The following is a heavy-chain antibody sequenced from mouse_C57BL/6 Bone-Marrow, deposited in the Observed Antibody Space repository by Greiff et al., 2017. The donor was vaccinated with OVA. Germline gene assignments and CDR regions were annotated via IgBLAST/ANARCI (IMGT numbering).Heavy chain of an antibody. Sequence: DVKLQESGPELVKPGASVKISCKASGYSFTGYYMNWVKQSPEKSLEWIGEINPSTGGTTYNQKFKAKATLTVDKSSSTAYMQLKSLTSEDSAVYYCARADYYGSSDYAMDYWGQGTSVTVSS. V-gene: IGHV1-42*01. CDR2: INPSTGGT. CDR3: ARADYYGSSDYAMDY. CDR1: GYSFTGYY. J-gene: IGHJ4*01. D-gene: IGHD1-1*01.